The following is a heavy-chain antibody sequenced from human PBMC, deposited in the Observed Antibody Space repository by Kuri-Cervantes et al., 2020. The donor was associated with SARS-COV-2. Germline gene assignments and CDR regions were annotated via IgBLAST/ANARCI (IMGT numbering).Heavy chain of an antibody. CDR3: ARGAANYYMDV. D-gene: IGHD3-16*01. Sequence: GGSLRLSCVASGFTFSNYAIHWVRQAPGKGLEWVAVIWYDGKNEYYAGSVKGRFTISRDNSRNTVLLQMNILRAEDTAIYYCARGAANYYMDVWGTGTTVNRLL. CDR2: IWYDGKNE. V-gene: IGHV3-33*08. CDR1: GFTFSNYA. J-gene: IGHJ6*03.